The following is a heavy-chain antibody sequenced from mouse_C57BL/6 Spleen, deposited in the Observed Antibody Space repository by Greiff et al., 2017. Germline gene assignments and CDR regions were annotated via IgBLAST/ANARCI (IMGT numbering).Heavy chain of an antibody. J-gene: IGHJ2*01. D-gene: IGHD2-1*01. CDR1: GFTFSSYA. Sequence: EVKVVESGGGLVKPGGSLKLSCAASGFTFSSYAMSWVRQTPEKRLEWVATISDGGSYTYYPDNVKGRFTISRDNAKNNLYLQMSHLKSEDTAMYYCARSDGNYYFDYWGQSTTLTVSS. CDR2: ISDGGSYT. CDR3: ARSDGNYYFDY. V-gene: IGHV5-4*03.